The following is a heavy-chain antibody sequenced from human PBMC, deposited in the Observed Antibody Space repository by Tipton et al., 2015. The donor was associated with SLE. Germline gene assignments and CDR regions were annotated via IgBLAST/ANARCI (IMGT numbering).Heavy chain of an antibody. D-gene: IGHD5-18*01. V-gene: IGHV1-18*01. CDR2: ISAYNGNT. Sequence: QLVQSGAEVKKPGASVKVSCKASGYTFTSYGISWVRQAPGQGLEWMGWISAYNGNTNYAQKLQGRVTMTTDTSTSTAYMELRSLRSDDTAVYYCARDAVFIRGYSYGYSYDAFDIWGQGTMVTVSS. CDR1: GYTFTSYG. CDR3: ARDAVFIRGYSYGYSYDAFDI. J-gene: IGHJ3*02.